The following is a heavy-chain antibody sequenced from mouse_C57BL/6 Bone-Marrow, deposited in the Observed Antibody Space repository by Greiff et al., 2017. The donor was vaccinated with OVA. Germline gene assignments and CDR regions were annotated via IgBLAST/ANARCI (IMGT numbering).Heavy chain of an antibody. Sequence: EVQVVESGAELVRPGASVKLSCTASGFNIKDDYMHWVKQRPEQGLEWIGWIDPENGDTEYASKFQGKATITADTSSNTAYLQLSSLTSEDTAVYYCTTLITTVVATDYYAMDYWGQGTSVTVSS. CDR2: IDPENGDT. J-gene: IGHJ4*01. CDR1: GFNIKDDY. D-gene: IGHD1-1*01. V-gene: IGHV14-4*01. CDR3: TTLITTVVATDYYAMDY.